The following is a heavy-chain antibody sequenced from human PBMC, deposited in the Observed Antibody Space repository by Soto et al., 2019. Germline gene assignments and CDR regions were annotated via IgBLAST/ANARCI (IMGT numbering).Heavy chain of an antibody. CDR1: GYSFTSHY. Sequence: ASVKVSCKAIGYSFTSHYMHWVRQAPGQGLEWMGTIYPGGVNIGYAQKFKGRVTMTKDTSTSTVYMELNSLTSEDTAVYYCAREAAALGNDYWRQGTLVPVSS. CDR3: AREAAALGNDY. J-gene: IGHJ4*02. D-gene: IGHD2-2*01. CDR2: IYPGGVNI. V-gene: IGHV1-46*01.